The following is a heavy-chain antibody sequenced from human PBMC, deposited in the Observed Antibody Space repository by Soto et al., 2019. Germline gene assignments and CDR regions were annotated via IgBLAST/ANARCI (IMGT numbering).Heavy chain of an antibody. J-gene: IGHJ6*02. D-gene: IGHD3-3*01. CDR3: ARSITIFGVVIIAHYGMDV. CDR1: GGSFSGYY. Sequence: LSLTCAVYGGSFSGYYWSWIRQPPGKGLEWIGEINHSGSTNYNPSLKSRVTISVDTSKNQFSLKLSSVTAADTAVYYCARSITIFGVVIIAHYGMDVWGQGTTVTVSS. CDR2: INHSGST. V-gene: IGHV4-34*01.